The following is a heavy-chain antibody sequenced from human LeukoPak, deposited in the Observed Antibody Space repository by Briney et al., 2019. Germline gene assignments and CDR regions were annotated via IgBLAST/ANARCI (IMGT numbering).Heavy chain of an antibody. D-gene: IGHD3-22*01. Sequence: PGGSLRLSCAASGFTFSSYAMSWVRQAPGKGLEWVSGISNSGGSTYYADSVKGRFTISRDNSKDTLYLQMNSLRAEDTAVYYCAEYYLYDSSGYQQYYFDYWGQGTLVTVSS. V-gene: IGHV3-23*01. CDR2: ISNSGGST. CDR1: GFTFSSYA. CDR3: AEYYLYDSSGYQQYYFDY. J-gene: IGHJ4*02.